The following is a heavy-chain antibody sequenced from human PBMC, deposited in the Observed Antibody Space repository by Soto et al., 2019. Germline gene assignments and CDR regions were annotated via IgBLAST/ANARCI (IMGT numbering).Heavy chain of an antibody. V-gene: IGHV3-11*01. CDR3: ARDPTAIVVVPAAHNWFDP. J-gene: IGHJ5*02. D-gene: IGHD2-2*01. CDR2: ISSSGSTI. CDR1: GFTFSDYY. Sequence: GGSLRLSCAASGFTFSDYYMSWIRQAPGKGLEWVSYISSSGSTIYYADSVKGRFTISRDNAKNSLYLQMNSLRAEDTAVYYCARDPTAIVVVPAAHNWFDPWGQGTLVTVSS.